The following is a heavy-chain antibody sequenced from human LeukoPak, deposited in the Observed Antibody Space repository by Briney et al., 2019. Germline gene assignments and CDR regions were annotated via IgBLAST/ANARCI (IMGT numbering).Heavy chain of an antibody. Sequence: PSETLSLTCTVSGGSISSGDYYWSWIRQPPGKGLEWIGYIYYSGSTYYNPSLKSRVTISVDTSKNQFSLKLSSVTAADTAVYYCASRVVITTEDWYFDLWGRGTLVTVSS. J-gene: IGHJ2*01. V-gene: IGHV4-30-4*01. CDR3: ASRVVITTEDWYFDL. D-gene: IGHD3-22*01. CDR1: GGSISSGDYY. CDR2: IYYSGST.